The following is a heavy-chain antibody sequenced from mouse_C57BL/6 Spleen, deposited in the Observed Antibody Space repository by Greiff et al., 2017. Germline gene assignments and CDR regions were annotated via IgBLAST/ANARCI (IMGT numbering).Heavy chain of an antibody. V-gene: IGHV1-50*01. CDR2: IDPSDSYT. D-gene: IGHD4-1*01. J-gene: IGHJ2*01. CDR3: ARALGFDY. CDR1: GYTFTSYW. Sequence: QVQLKQPGAELVKPGASVKLSCKASGYTFTSYWMQWVKQRPGQGLEWIGEIDPSDSYTNYNQKFKGKATLTVDTSSSTAYMQLSSLTSEDSAVYYCARALGFDYWGQGTTLTVSS.